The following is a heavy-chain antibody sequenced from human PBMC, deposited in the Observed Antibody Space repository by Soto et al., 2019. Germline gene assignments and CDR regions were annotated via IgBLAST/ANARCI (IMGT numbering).Heavy chain of an antibody. J-gene: IGHJ4*02. CDR3: ARDVWSRASGPPDS. Sequence: EVQLVESGGGLVQPGRFLRLSCAASGFTFDDYAMHWVRQAPGKGLEWVTGISWNSDTIGYADSVKGRFTISRDNAKNSLYLQMNSLRAEDTAFYYCARDVWSRASGPPDSWGQGTLVTVSS. CDR2: ISWNSDTI. CDR1: GFTFDDYA. D-gene: IGHD3-10*01. V-gene: IGHV3-9*01.